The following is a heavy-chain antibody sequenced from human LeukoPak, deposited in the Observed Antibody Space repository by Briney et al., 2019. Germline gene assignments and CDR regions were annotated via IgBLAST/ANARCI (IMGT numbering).Heavy chain of an antibody. CDR1: GYTFAAYF. Sequence: ASVKVSCKASGYTFAAYFIHWVRQAPGQGLEWMGRINPNGGDTNYAQKFQGRVTMTRDTTISTAYMELSRLRSDDTAVFYCATLMAHLDYWGQGTLVTVSS. J-gene: IGHJ4*02. D-gene: IGHD2-8*01. CDR3: ATLMAHLDY. V-gene: IGHV1-2*06. CDR2: INPNGGDT.